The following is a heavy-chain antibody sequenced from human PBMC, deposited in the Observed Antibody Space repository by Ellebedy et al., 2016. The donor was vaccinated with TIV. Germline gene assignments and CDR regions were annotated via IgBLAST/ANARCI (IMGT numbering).Heavy chain of an antibody. CDR1: GYTFTSYG. CDR3: ARRSMVRSFDY. CDR2: IIPIFGTA. D-gene: IGHD3-10*01. Sequence: AASVKVSCKASGYTFTSYGISWARQAPGQGLEWMGGIIPIFGTANYAQKFQGRVTITADESTSTAYMELSSLRSEDTAVYYCARRSMVRSFDYWGQGTLVTVSS. J-gene: IGHJ4*02. V-gene: IGHV1-69*13.